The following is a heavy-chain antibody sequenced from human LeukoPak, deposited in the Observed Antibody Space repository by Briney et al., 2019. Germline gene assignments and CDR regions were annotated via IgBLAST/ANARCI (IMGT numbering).Heavy chain of an antibody. CDR2: INHSGST. V-gene: IGHV4-4*02. CDR1: GGSISSSNW. J-gene: IGHJ4*02. Sequence: GSLRLSCAASGGSISSSNWWSWVRQPPGKGLEWIGEINHSGSTNYNPSLKSRVTISVDTSKNQFSLKLSSVTAADTAVYYCASPWDFWGQGTLVTVSS. CDR3: ASPWDF.